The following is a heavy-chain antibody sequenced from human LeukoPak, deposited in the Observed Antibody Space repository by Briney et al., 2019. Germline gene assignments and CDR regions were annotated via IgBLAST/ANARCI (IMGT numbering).Heavy chain of an antibody. Sequence: GTSVKVSCKASGFTFTSSAVQWLRQARGQRLEWIGWIVVGSGNTNYAQKFQEGVTITRDMSTSTAYMELSSLRSEDTAVYYCATPSQDYGDYSYWGQGTLVTVSS. CDR3: ATPSQDYGDYSY. J-gene: IGHJ4*02. CDR2: IVVGSGNT. CDR1: GFTFTSSA. V-gene: IGHV1-58*01. D-gene: IGHD4-17*01.